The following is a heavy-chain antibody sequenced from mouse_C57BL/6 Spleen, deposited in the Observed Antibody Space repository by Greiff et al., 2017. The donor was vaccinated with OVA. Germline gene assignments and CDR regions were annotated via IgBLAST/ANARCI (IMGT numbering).Heavy chain of an antibody. Sequence: QVQLQQPGAELVKPGASVKLSCKASGYTFTSYWMQWVKQRPGQGLEWIGEIDPSDSYTNYNQKFKGKATLTVDTSSSTAYMQLSSLTSEDSAVYYCARPVYYGSSHWYFDGWGTGTTVTVSS. V-gene: IGHV1-50*01. CDR1: GYTFTSYW. CDR3: ARPVYYGSSHWYFDG. D-gene: IGHD1-1*01. CDR2: IDPSDSYT. J-gene: IGHJ1*03.